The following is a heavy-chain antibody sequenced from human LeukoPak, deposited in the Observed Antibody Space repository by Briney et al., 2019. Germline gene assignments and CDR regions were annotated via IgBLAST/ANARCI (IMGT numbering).Heavy chain of an antibody. CDR2: INAGNGNT. D-gene: IGHD3-10*01. Sequence: ASVKVSCKASGYTFTSYAMHWVRQAPGQRLEWMGWINAGNGNTKYSQKFQGRVTITRDTSASTAYMELSSLRSEDTAVYYCARGEAFGELGGYWGQGTLVTVSS. J-gene: IGHJ4*02. V-gene: IGHV1-3*01. CDR3: ARGEAFGELGGY. CDR1: GYTFTSYA.